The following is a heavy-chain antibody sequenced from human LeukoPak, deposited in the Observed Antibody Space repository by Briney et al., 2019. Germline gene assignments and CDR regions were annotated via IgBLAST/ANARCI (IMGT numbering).Heavy chain of an antibody. CDR2: INPSGGST. CDR1: GYTFTSYY. J-gene: IGHJ6*03. Sequence: ASVKVPCKASGYTFTSYYIHWVRQAPGQGLEWMGVINPSGGSTSYAQKFQGRVIMTRDMSTSTVYMELSSLRSEDTAVYYCARRTGYYYYMDVWGKGTTVTISS. D-gene: IGHD1-1*01. CDR3: ARRTGYYYYMDV. V-gene: IGHV1-46*01.